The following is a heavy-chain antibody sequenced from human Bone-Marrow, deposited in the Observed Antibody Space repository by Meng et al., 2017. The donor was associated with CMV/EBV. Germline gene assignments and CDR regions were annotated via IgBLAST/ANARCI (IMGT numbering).Heavy chain of an antibody. CDR1: GFTFSSYA. CDR3: AKSGVTDY. CDR2: ISGSGGRT. J-gene: IGHJ4*02. V-gene: IGHV3-23*01. Sequence: GESLKISCAASGFTFSSYAMSWVRQAPGKGLGWVSAISGSGGRTYYAVSVKGRFTISRDNSKNTLYLKMTSLRAEDTDVYYRAKSGVTDYWGQGTLVTVSS. D-gene: IGHD1-26*01.